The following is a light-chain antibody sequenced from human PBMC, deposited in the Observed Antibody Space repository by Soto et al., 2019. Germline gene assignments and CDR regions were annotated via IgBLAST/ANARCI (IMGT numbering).Light chain of an antibody. CDR2: DAS. CDR1: QSVSSY. Sequence: EIVLTQSPATLSLSPGERATLSCRASQSVSSYLAWYQQKPGQAPRLLIYDASNRATGIPVRFSGSGSGTEFTLTVSSLQSEDFAVYYCQQYIKWPITFGQGTRLEIK. V-gene: IGKV3-11*01. J-gene: IGKJ5*01. CDR3: QQYIKWPIT.